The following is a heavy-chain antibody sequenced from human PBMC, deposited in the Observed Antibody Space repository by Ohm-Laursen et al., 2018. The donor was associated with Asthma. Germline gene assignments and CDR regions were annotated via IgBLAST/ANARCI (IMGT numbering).Heavy chain of an antibody. Sequence: GASVKVSCKASGYTFTGYYMHWVRQAPGQGLEWMGWINPNSGGTNYAQKFQGRVTITADKSTSTAYMELSSLRSEDTAVYYCASALIVVVVAATTNYYGMDVWGQGTTVTVSS. CDR2: INPNSGGT. CDR1: GYTFTGYY. V-gene: IGHV1-2*02. D-gene: IGHD2-15*01. J-gene: IGHJ6*02. CDR3: ASALIVVVVAATTNYYGMDV.